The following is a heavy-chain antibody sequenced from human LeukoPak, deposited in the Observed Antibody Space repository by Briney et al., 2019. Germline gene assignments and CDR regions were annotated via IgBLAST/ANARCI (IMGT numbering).Heavy chain of an antibody. CDR3: ARQIVSWVAFDY. CDR1: GYSFTSYW. V-gene: IGHV5-51*01. CDR2: IYPCDSDT. D-gene: IGHD6-13*01. Sequence: GESLEISCKGSGYSFTSYWIGWVRPMPGKGLEWMGIIYPCDSDTRYSPSFQGQVTISADKSISTAYLQWSSLKASDTAMYYCARQIVSWVAFDYWGQGTLVTVSS. J-gene: IGHJ4*02.